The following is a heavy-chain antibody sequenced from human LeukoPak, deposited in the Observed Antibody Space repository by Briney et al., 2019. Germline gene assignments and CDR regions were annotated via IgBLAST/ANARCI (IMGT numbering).Heavy chain of an antibody. CDR1: GFTFDDYA. Sequence: GGSLRLSCAASGFTFDDYAMHWVRQAPGKGLEWVSGISWNSGSIGYADSVKGRFTISRDNSKNTLYLQMNSLRAEDTAVYYCAKDPFYDSSGYHDYWGQGTLVTVSS. V-gene: IGHV3-9*01. D-gene: IGHD3-22*01. CDR3: AKDPFYDSSGYHDY. J-gene: IGHJ4*02. CDR2: ISWNSGSI.